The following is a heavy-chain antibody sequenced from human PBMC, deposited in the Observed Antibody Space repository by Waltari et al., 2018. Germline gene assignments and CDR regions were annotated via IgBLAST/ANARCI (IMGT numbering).Heavy chain of an antibody. D-gene: IGHD2-2*01. Sequence: QVQLQQWGAGLLKPSETLSLTCAVYGGSFSGYYWSWIRQPPGKGLEWIGEINHSGSTNYNPSLKSRVTISVDTSKNQFSLKLSSVTAADTAVYYCARGRCSSTSCYYYYYYYYMDVWGKGTTVTISS. CDR2: INHSGST. J-gene: IGHJ6*03. CDR1: GGSFSGYY. V-gene: IGHV4-34*01. CDR3: ARGRCSSTSCYYYYYYYYMDV.